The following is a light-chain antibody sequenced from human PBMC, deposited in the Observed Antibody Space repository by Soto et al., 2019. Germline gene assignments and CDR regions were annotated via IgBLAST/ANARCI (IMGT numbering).Light chain of an antibody. CDR3: TSYTTSLYV. V-gene: IGLV2-14*01. CDR2: DLT. CDR1: SGDIGGHKY. J-gene: IGLJ1*01. Sequence: QSALTQPASVSGSPGQSITISCSGSSGDIGGHKYVSWYQQHPGKAHKLIIYDLTNRPSGVSNRFSGSKSGNTASLTISGLQAEDEADYYCTSYTTSLYVFGSGTKLTVL.